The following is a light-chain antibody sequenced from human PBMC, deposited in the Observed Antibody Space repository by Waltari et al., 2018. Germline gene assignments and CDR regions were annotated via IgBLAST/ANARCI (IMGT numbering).Light chain of an antibody. J-gene: IGLJ1*01. CDR3: LSYSGRSDYV. CDR1: STNVGGYNL. Sequence: QSALTQPASVSGSPGQAITISCTGTSTNVGGYNLVSWYRQYPGKAPELMIFGVSERPSGSSNRLSGSKSGNTATLTISGLQAEDEADCYCLSYSGRSDYVFGTGTRV. CDR2: GVS. V-gene: IGLV2-23*02.